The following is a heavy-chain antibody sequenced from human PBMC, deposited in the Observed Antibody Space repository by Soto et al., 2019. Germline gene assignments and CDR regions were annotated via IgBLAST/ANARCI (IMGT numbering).Heavy chain of an antibody. CDR3: ARGNAIDV. CDR2: TYYRSKWFH. Sequence: QGQLQQSGPGLVKPSQTLSLTCAISVDSVSSDITSWNWIRQSPSSGIEWLGRTYYRSKWFHDYAASVKSRITITPDTSKNQFSLEFNSMTPENTAVYYCARGNAIDVWGQGTVVTVSS. D-gene: IGHD3-10*01. V-gene: IGHV6-1*01. CDR1: VDSVSSDITS. J-gene: IGHJ3*01.